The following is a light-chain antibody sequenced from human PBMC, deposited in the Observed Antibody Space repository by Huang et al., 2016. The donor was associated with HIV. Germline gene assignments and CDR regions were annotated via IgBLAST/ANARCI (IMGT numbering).Light chain of an antibody. Sequence: EIVMTQSPTTLSVSPGERATLSCRASQRVGNNLAWFQQKPGQAPRLLIYGAATRPTGIPARFSGSGSGTDFTLTISSLQSDDFAVYYCLHYDNWPPYTFGQGTKLEVK. CDR2: GAA. V-gene: IGKV3-15*01. CDR1: QRVGNN. J-gene: IGKJ2*01. CDR3: LHYDNWPPYT.